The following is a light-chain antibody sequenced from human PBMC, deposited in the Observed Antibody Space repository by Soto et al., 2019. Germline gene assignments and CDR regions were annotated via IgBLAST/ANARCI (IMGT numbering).Light chain of an antibody. V-gene: IGKV3-11*01. J-gene: IGKJ4*01. CDR3: QQRSNWLT. CDR1: QSVSRY. CDR2: DAS. Sequence: IVLTQSPATLSLSPGERATLSCRASQSVSRYLAWYQQKPGQAPRLLIYDASNRATGIPARFSGSGSGTDFTLTINSLEPEDFAVYYCQQRSNWLTFGGGTKVDIK.